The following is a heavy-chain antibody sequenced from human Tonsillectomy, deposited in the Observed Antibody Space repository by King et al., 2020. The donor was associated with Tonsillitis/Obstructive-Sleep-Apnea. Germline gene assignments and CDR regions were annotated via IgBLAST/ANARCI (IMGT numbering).Heavy chain of an antibody. V-gene: IGHV3-11*05. CDR1: GFIFSDYY. CDR2: ITSSSSST. CDR3: ARGPPFLTGYYVPDGYYMDV. Sequence: VQLVESGGGLVKPGGSLRLSCAASGFIFSDYYMTWIRQAPGKGLEWVSYITSSSSSTNYADSVKGRFTISRDNAKNSLYLQMNSLRADDTAVYYCARGPPFLTGYYVPDGYYMDVWGKGTTVTVSS. D-gene: IGHD3-9*01. J-gene: IGHJ6*03.